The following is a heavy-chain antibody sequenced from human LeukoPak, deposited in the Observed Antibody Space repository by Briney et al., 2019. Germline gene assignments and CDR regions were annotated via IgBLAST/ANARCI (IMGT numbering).Heavy chain of an antibody. Sequence: SETLSLTCTVSGGSISSGSYYWGWIRQPPGKGLEWIGSIYYSGSTYYNPSLKSRVTISVDTSKNQFSLKLSSVTAADTAVYYCARQDHFWSGFAFDIWGQGTMVTVSS. CDR1: GGSISSGSYY. CDR2: IYYSGST. CDR3: ARQDHFWSGFAFDI. D-gene: IGHD3-3*01. J-gene: IGHJ3*02. V-gene: IGHV4-39*01.